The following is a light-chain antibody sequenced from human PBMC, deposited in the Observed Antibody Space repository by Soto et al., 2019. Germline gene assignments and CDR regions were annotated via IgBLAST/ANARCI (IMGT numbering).Light chain of an antibody. V-gene: IGKV3-11*01. CDR2: DAS. Sequence: EIVLTQSPATLSLSPGERATLSCRASQSVSSYLAWYQQKPGQAPRLLIYDASNRATGIPARFSGSGSGTDFTLTISSLEPDDFATYCCQHYNSYSEAFGQGTKVDIK. J-gene: IGKJ1*01. CDR1: QSVSSY. CDR3: QHYNSYSEA.